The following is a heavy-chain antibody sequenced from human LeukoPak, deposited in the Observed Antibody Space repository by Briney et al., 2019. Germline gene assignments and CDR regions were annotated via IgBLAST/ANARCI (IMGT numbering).Heavy chain of an antibody. CDR1: GFTFSSYG. CDR3: TSRRYYSSGWYHFDY. CDR2: ISYDGSNK. J-gene: IGHJ4*02. V-gene: IGHV3-30*03. Sequence: GGSLRLSCAASGFTFSSYGMHWVRQAPGKGLEWVAVISYDGSNKYYADSVKGRFTISRDNAKNSLYLQMNSLRAEDTAVYYCTSRRYYSSGWYHFDYWGQGTLVTVST. D-gene: IGHD6-19*01.